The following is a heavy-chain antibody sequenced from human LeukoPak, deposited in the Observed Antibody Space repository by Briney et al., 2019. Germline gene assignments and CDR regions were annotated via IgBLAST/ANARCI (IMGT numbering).Heavy chain of an antibody. CDR1: GASFSGYY. D-gene: IGHD2/OR15-2a*01. CDR3: ARVPTLYYFDY. J-gene: IGHJ4*02. V-gene: IGHV4-34*01. CDR2: INHSGST. Sequence: SETLSLTCAVYGASFSGYYWSWLRQPPGKGLEWIGEINHSGSTNYNPSLKSRVTISVDTSKNQFSLKLSSVTAADTAVYYCARVPTLYYFDYWGQGTLVTVSS.